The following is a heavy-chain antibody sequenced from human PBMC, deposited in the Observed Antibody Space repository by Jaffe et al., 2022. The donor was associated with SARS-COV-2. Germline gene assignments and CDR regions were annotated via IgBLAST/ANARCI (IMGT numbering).Heavy chain of an antibody. CDR2: IYYSGST. Sequence: QVQLQESGPGLVKPSETLSLTCTVSGGSISSYYWSWIRQPPGKGLEWIGYIYYSGSTNYNPSLKSRVTISVDTSKNQFSLKLSSVTAADTAVYYCARNPLGVPAASKRYYYYYYGMDVWGQGTTVTVSS. V-gene: IGHV4-59*01. CDR3: ARNPLGVPAASKRYYYYYYGMDV. CDR1: GGSISSYY. D-gene: IGHD2-2*01. J-gene: IGHJ6*02.